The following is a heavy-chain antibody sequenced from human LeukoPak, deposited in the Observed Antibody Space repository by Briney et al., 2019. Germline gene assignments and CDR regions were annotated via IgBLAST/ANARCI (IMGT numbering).Heavy chain of an antibody. J-gene: IGHJ6*02. V-gene: IGHV3-48*01. CDR2: ISSSSSTI. Sequence: PGGSLRLSCAASGFTFSSYSMNWVRQAPGKGLEWVSYISSSSSTIYYADSVKGRFTISRDNAKNSLYLQMNSLRAEDTAVYYCARDFTYYDILTGYGMAVWGQGTTVTVSS. D-gene: IGHD3-9*01. CDR1: GFTFSSYS. CDR3: ARDFTYYDILTGYGMAV.